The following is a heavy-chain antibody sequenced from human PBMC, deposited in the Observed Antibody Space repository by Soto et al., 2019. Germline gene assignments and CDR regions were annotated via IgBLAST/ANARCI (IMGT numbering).Heavy chain of an antibody. CDR1: GFIFSSYS. CDR2: ISSSSSYI. CDR3: ASATNYYDSSGYPAYDY. J-gene: IGHJ4*02. V-gene: IGHV3-21*01. D-gene: IGHD3-22*01. Sequence: GSLRLSCAASGFIFSSYSMNWVRQPPGKGLEWVSSISSSSSYIYYADSVKGRFTISRDNAKNSLYLQMNSLRAEDTAVYYCASATNYYDSSGYPAYDYWGQGTLVTVSS.